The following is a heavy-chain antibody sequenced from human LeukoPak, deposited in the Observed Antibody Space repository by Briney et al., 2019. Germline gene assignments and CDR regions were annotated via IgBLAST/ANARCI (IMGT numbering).Heavy chain of an antibody. CDR3: ARVSHGGHYYYYYYMDV. CDR1: GGSISSGSYY. J-gene: IGHJ6*03. CDR2: IYTSGST. D-gene: IGHD3-3*01. Sequence: SQTLSLTCTVSGGSISSGSYYWSWIRQPAWKGLEWIGRIYTSGSTNYNPSLKSRVTISVDTSKNQFSLKLSSVTAADTAVYYCARVSHGGHYYYYYYMDVWGKGTTVTISS. V-gene: IGHV4-61*02.